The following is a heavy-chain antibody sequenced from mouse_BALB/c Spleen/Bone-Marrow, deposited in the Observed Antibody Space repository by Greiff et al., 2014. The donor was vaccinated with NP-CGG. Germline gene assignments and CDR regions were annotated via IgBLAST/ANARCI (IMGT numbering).Heavy chain of an antibody. Sequence: EVQLQQPGAELVRPGALVKLSCKASGFNIKDYYMHWVKQRPEQGLEWIGCIDPENGNTIYDQKFKGKARLTADTSSNTAYLQLSSLTLEDAAVYYCASGNYGNSPYWYFDVWGAGTTVTVSS. D-gene: IGHD1-1*01. CDR3: ASGNYGNSPYWYFDV. CDR2: IDPENGNT. CDR1: GFNIKDYY. J-gene: IGHJ1*01. V-gene: IGHV14-1*02.